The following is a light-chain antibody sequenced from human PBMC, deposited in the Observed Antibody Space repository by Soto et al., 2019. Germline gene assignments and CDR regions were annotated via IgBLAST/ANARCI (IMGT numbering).Light chain of an antibody. V-gene: IGKV3-15*01. J-gene: IGKJ1*01. CDR3: QQYYSTPET. CDR2: DTS. CDR1: QSVSRF. Sequence: EIVMTQSPATLSVSPGERVTLSCRASQSVSRFLAWYQQRPGQAPRLLIYDTSTRATGVPARFSGSGSGTDFTLTISSLQAEDVAVYYCQQYYSTPETFGQGTKVEIK.